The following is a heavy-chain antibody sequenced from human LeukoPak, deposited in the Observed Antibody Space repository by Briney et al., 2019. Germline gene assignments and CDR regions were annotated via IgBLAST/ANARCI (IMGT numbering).Heavy chain of an antibody. J-gene: IGHJ5*02. D-gene: IGHD3-3*01. Sequence: ASVKVSCKASGYTFTSYGISWVRQAPGQGLEWMGWISAYNGNTNCAQKLQGRVTMTTDTSTSTAYMELRSLRSDDTAVYYCARRITYYDFWSGYMGFDPWGQGTLVTVSS. CDR2: ISAYNGNT. V-gene: IGHV1-18*01. CDR1: GYTFTSYG. CDR3: ARRITYYDFWSGYMGFDP.